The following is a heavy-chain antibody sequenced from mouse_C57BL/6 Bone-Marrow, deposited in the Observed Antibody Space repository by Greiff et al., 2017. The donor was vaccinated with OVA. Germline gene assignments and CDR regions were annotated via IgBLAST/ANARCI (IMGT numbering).Heavy chain of an antibody. CDR3: ARFPYYSNPYYAMDY. Sequence: EVKLVESGPGLAKPSQTLSLTCSVTGYSITSDYWNWIRKFPGNKLEYMGYISYSGSTYYNPSLKSRISITRDTSKNQYYLQLNSVTTEDTATYYCARFPYYSNPYYAMDYWGQGASVTVSS. V-gene: IGHV3-8*01. CDR1: GYSITSDY. D-gene: IGHD2-5*01. J-gene: IGHJ4*01. CDR2: ISYSGST.